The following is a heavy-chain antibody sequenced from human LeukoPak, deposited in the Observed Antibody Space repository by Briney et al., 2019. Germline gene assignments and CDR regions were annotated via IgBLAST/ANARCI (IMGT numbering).Heavy chain of an antibody. CDR1: GFTLSDYH. J-gene: IGHJ6*03. CDR3: ARAPAVYFFYIDV. Sequence: GGSLRLSCAASGFTLSDYHMTWIRQAPGKGLEWVSYISNTDDSINYADSVSGRFTISRDNAKSSVHLQMNSLRVEDTAVYYCARAPAVYFFYIDVWGEGTTVTVSS. CDR2: ISNTDDSI. V-gene: IGHV3-11*04.